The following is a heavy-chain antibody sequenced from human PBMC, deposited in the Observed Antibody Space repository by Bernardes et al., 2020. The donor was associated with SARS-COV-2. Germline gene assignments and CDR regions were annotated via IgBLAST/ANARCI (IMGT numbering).Heavy chain of an antibody. CDR1: GFSFSTYG. Sequence: GGSLRLSCAASGFSFSTYGMHWVRQAPGKGLEWVAGISFDGSNKYYTDSVKGRFTISRDNSKNTLSLQMNSLRPEDTAVYHCAKDLRSLSSNLDYWGQGTQVTGSA. D-gene: IGHD6-6*01. J-gene: IGHJ4*02. CDR2: ISFDGSNK. V-gene: IGHV3-30*18. CDR3: AKDLRSLSSNLDY.